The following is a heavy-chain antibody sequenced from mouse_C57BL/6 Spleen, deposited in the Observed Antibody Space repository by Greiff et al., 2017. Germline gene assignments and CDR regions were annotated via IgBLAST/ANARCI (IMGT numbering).Heavy chain of an antibody. CDR2: INPNNGGT. D-gene: IGHD3-3*01. Sequence: QLQQSGPELVKPGASVKISCKASGYTFTDYYMNWVKQSHGKSLEWIGDINPNNGGTSYNQKFKGKATLTVDKSSSTAYMELRSLTSEDSAVYYCARGDPYYFDYWGQGTTLTVSS. CDR3: ARGDPYYFDY. CDR1: GYTFTDYY. J-gene: IGHJ2*01. V-gene: IGHV1-26*01.